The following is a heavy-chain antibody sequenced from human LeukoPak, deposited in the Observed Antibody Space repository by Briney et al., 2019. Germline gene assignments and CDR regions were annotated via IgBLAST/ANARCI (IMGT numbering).Heavy chain of an antibody. J-gene: IGHJ5*02. D-gene: IGHD3-10*01. Sequence: PSQTLSLTCAVSGGSISSGGYSWSWIRQPPGKALEWIGYISHSGSTYYNPSLKSRVTISVDTSKNQFSLKLSSVTAADTAVYYCASWMAGSGSYGLRFDPWGQGTLVTVSS. V-gene: IGHV4-30-2*05. CDR1: GGSISSGGYS. CDR3: ASWMAGSGSYGLRFDP. CDR2: ISHSGST.